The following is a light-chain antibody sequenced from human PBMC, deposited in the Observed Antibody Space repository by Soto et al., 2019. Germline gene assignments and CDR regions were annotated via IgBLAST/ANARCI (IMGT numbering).Light chain of an antibody. CDR1: QTIKTY. Sequence: DIQMTQSPSSLSASVGDRVSITCRASQTIKTYLNWYQQKPGKAPKLLIFAASDLQSGVPSRFSGSGSGTDFTLTISSPPPEDFATYYCQQSYITPLTFGGGTKVQIK. V-gene: IGKV1-39*01. CDR3: QQSYITPLT. CDR2: AAS. J-gene: IGKJ4*01.